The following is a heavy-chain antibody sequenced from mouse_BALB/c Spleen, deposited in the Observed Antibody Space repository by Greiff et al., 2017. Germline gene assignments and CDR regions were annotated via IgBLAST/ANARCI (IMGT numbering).Heavy chain of an antibody. CDR3: ARIVSYYRYGGPSYYFDD. J-gene: IGHJ2*01. CDR1: GFSLSTSGMG. CDR2: IWWDDDK. D-gene: IGHD2-14*01. Sequence: QVTLKESGPGILQPSQTLRLTCSFSGFSLSTSGMGVGWIRQPSGKGLEWLAHIWWDDDKRYNPALKSRLTISKDTSSNQVFLKNASVDTADTATYYCARIVSYYRYGGPSYYFDDWGQGTTLTVSS. V-gene: IGHV8-8*01.